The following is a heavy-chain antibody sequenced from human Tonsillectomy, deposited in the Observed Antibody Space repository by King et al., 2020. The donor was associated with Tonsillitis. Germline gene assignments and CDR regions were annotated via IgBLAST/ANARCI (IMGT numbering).Heavy chain of an antibody. V-gene: IGHV3-30-3*01. D-gene: IGHD3-3*01. CDR1: GFTFSSYA. J-gene: IGHJ4*02. CDR3: ARDPPGDFWTHFDY. Sequence: VQLVESGGGVVQPGRSLRLSCAASGFTFSSYAIHWVRQAPGKGLEWVALISYEGSNKYYADSVQGRFTIARDNSKNTLNLQMNSLRAEDTAVYYCARDPPGDFWTHFDYWGQGTLVTVSS. CDR2: ISYEGSNK.